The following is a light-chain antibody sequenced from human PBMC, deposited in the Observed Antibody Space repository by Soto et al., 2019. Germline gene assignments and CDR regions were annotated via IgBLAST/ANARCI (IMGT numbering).Light chain of an antibody. CDR1: SSDVGGDNY. Sequence: QSVLTQPPSASGSPGQSVTISCTGSSSDVGGDNYVSWYQQHPGKAPKLMIYEVNKRPSGVPDRFSGSKSGNTASLTVSGLQAEDEADYYCSSYPRNNNSYVFGTGIKVTVL. V-gene: IGLV2-8*01. J-gene: IGLJ1*01. CDR2: EVN. CDR3: SSYPRNNNSYV.